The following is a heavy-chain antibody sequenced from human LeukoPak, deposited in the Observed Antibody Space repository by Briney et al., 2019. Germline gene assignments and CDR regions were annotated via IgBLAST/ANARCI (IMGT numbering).Heavy chain of an antibody. Sequence: GSVKVSCKASGYTFTGYYMHWVRQAPGQGLEWMGWINPNSGGTNYAQKFQGRVTMTRDTSTSTVYMELTSLRSEDTAVYYCARDGLYCTNGVCSSDIWGQGTLVTVSS. CDR3: ARDGLYCTNGVCSSDI. V-gene: IGHV1-2*02. J-gene: IGHJ3*02. D-gene: IGHD2-8*01. CDR1: GYTFTGYY. CDR2: INPNSGGT.